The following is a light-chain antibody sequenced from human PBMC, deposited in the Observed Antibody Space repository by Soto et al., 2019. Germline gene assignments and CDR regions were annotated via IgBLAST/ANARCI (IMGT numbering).Light chain of an antibody. CDR3: QQYDDLPFT. CDR2: DAS. Sequence: DIQMTQSPSSLSASVGDRVTITCQASQDISKYLSWYQQKPGKAPKLLIYDASNLETGVPSRLSGSGSGTDFTFTINSLQPDDFATYYFQQYDDLPFTFGPGTTVDIK. J-gene: IGKJ3*01. V-gene: IGKV1-33*01. CDR1: QDISKY.